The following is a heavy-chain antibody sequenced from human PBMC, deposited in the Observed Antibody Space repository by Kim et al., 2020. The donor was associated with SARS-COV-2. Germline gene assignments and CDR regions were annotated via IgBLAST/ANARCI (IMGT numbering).Heavy chain of an antibody. Sequence: SETLSLTCTVSGGSISSGGYYWSWIRQHPGKGLEWIGYIYYSGSTYYNPSLKSRVTISVDTSKNQFSLKLSSVTAADTAVYYCARGDYYDSSTTPQFDYWGQGTLVTVSS. J-gene: IGHJ4*02. CDR1: GGSISSGGYY. D-gene: IGHD3-22*01. CDR3: ARGDYYDSSTTPQFDY. V-gene: IGHV4-31*03. CDR2: IYYSGST.